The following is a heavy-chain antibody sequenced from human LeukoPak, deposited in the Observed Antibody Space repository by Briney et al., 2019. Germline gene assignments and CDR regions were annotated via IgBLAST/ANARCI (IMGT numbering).Heavy chain of an antibody. D-gene: IGHD3-16*02. CDR2: ISGSGGST. Sequence: GGFLRLSCAASGFTFSSYAMSWVRQAPGKGLEWVSAISGSGGSTYYADSVKGRFTISRDNSKNTLYLQMNSLRAEDTAVYYCAKDPSFGGVIVVDYWGQGTLVTVSS. CDR3: AKDPSFGGVIVVDY. CDR1: GFTFSSYA. V-gene: IGHV3-23*01. J-gene: IGHJ4*02.